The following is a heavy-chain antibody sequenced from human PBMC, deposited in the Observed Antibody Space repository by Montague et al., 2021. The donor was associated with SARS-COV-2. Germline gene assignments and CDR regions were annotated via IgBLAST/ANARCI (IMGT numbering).Heavy chain of an antibody. Sequence: SETLSLTCSVSGGSMNSYYWSWLRQPPGKGLEWIGYIYYRGSTNYNPSLKSRVTISVDPSKNQFSLSLTSVTAADTAVYYCARESTYNGFDSWGQGTLVTVSS. D-gene: IGHD5/OR15-5a*01. CDR1: GGSMNSYY. CDR2: IYYRGST. J-gene: IGHJ5*01. V-gene: IGHV4-59*01. CDR3: ARESTYNGFDS.